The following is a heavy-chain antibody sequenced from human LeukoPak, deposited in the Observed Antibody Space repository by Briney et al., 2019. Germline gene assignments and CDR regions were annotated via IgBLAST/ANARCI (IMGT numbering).Heavy chain of an antibody. V-gene: IGHV1-2*02. CDR1: GYTFTGYY. Sequence: ASVKVSCKASGYTFTGYYMHWVRQAPGQGLEWMGWINPNSGGTNYAQKFQGRVTMTRDTSISTAYMELSRLRSDDTAVYYCAQTFSEYYYYGMDVWGQGTTVTVSS. D-gene: IGHD1-14*01. CDR3: AQTFSEYYYYGMDV. J-gene: IGHJ6*02. CDR2: INPNSGGT.